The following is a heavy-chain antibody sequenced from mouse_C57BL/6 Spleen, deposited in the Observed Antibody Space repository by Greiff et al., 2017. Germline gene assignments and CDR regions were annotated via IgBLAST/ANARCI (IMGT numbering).Heavy chain of an antibody. Sequence: EVKLEESGPGLAKPSQTLSLTCSVTGYSITSDYWNWIRKFPGNKLEYMGYISYSGSTYYNPSLKSRISITRDTSKNQYYLQLNSVTTEDTATYYCARITTVVARYWYFDVWGTGTTVTVSS. CDR1: GYSITSDY. CDR3: ARITTVVARYWYFDV. J-gene: IGHJ1*03. D-gene: IGHD1-1*01. V-gene: IGHV3-8*01. CDR2: ISYSGST.